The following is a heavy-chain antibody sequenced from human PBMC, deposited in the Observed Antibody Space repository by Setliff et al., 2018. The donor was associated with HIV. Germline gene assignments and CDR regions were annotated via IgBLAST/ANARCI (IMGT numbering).Heavy chain of an antibody. CDR1: GGSISSGSYY. J-gene: IGHJ4*02. CDR2: FYTSGST. CDR3: ARVLEQVVSDY. V-gene: IGHV4-61*02. Sequence: SETLSLTCTVSGGSISSGSYYWSWIRQPAGKGLEWIGRFYTSGSTNYSPSLKSRVTMSVDTSKNQFSLKLSSVTAADTAVYYCARVLEQVVSDYWGQGTLVTVSS. D-gene: IGHD6-6*01.